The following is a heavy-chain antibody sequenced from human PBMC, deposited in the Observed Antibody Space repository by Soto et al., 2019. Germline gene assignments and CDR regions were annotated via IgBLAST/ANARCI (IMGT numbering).Heavy chain of an antibody. CDR1: GYSFTTYW. CDR3: LRPNFRALTHFDY. V-gene: IGHV5-51*01. D-gene: IGHD2-15*01. CDR2: IFPGDSNT. Sequence: EVQLGQSEAEVRKPGESLKISCKASGYSFTTYWIGWVRQTPGKGLEWMGIIFPGDSNTRYSPSFEGQVTVSADESISTAYLQWSSLKASDTAIYYCLRPNFRALTHFDYWGQGTLVSVSS. J-gene: IGHJ4*02.